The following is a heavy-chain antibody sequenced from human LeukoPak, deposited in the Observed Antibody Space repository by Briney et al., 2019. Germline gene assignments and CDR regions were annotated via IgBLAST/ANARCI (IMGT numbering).Heavy chain of an antibody. CDR2: IYYSGST. CDR1: GGSISSYY. Sequence: SETLSLTCTVSGGSISSYYWSWLRQPPGKGLEWVGYIYYSGSTNYNPSLKSRVTISVDTSKNQFSLKLSSVTAADTAVYYCARAGGPIWGDLIDSWFDPWGQGTLVTVSS. CDR3: ARAGGPIWGDLIDSWFDP. D-gene: IGHD2-21*02. V-gene: IGHV4-59*01. J-gene: IGHJ5*02.